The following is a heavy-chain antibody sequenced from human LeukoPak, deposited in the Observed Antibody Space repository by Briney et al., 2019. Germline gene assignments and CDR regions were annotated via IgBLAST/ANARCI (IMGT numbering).Heavy chain of an antibody. V-gene: IGHV1-8*01. Sequence: GASVKVSCKASGYTFTSYDINWVRQATGQGLEWMGWMNPNSGNTGYAQKFQGRVTITRNTSISTAYMELSSLRSEDTAVYYCVRVPYYYDSSGRTGPTWGQGTLVTVSS. CDR1: GYTFTSYD. CDR3: VRVPYYYDSSGRTGPT. J-gene: IGHJ5*02. D-gene: IGHD3-22*01. CDR2: MNPNSGNT.